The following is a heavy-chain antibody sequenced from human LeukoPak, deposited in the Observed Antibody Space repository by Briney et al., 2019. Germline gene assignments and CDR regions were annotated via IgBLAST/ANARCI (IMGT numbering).Heavy chain of an antibody. CDR3: AKDALAPGSGGDYFDY. V-gene: IGHV3-21*04. J-gene: IGHJ4*02. D-gene: IGHD3-10*01. Sequence: GGSLRLSCAASGFTFSSYSMNWVRQAPGKGLEWVSSISSSSSYIYYADSVKGRFTISRDNAKNSLYLQMNSLRAEDTAVYYCAKDALAPGSGGDYFDYWGQGTLVTVSS. CDR1: GFTFSSYS. CDR2: ISSSSSYI.